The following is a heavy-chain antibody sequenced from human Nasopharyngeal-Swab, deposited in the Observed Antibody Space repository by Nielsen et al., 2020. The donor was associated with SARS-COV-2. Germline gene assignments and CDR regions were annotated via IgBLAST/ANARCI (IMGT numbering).Heavy chain of an antibody. CDR3: ARDMPAGVVNYYYYGMDV. CDR2: INPSGGST. D-gene: IGHD2-2*01. J-gene: IGHJ6*02. CDR1: GYTFTSYY. Sequence: ASVKVSCKASGYTFTSYYMHWARQAPGQGLEWMGIINPSGGSTSYAQKFQGRVTMTRDTSTSTVYMELSSLRSEDTAVYYCARDMPAGVVNYYYYGMDVWGQGTTVTVSS. V-gene: IGHV1-46*01.